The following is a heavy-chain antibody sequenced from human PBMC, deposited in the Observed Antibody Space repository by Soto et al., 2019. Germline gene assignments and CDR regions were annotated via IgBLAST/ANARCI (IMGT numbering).Heavy chain of an antibody. CDR2: IGTAGDT. D-gene: IGHD2-15*01. CDR3: ARGPTEYCSGGSCYRDGAFDI. CDR1: GFTFSSYD. J-gene: IGHJ3*02. V-gene: IGHV3-13*01. Sequence: GGSLSLSCAASGFTFSSYDMHWVRQATGKGLEWASAIGTAGDTYYPGSVKGRFTISRENAKNSLYLQMNSLRAGDTAVYYCARGPTEYCSGGSCYRDGAFDIWGQGTMVTVSS.